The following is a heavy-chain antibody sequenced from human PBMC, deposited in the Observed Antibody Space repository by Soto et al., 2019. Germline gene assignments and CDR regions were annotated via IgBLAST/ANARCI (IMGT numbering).Heavy chain of an antibody. Sequence: ASVNVSCKASGYSFTVYYIHLVRQAPRQGLEWMGWINPNNGGTNYAQKFQGWVTMTKDTSISTAYLELSRLRSDDTAMYYCAGGGVRGVITRTRDYYGMDVWGQGTTVTVSS. J-gene: IGHJ6*02. CDR3: AGGGVRGVITRTRDYYGMDV. V-gene: IGHV1-2*04. D-gene: IGHD3-10*01. CDR2: INPNNGGT. CDR1: GYSFTVYY.